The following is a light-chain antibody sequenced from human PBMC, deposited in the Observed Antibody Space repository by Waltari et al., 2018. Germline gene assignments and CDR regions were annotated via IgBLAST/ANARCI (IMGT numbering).Light chain of an antibody. V-gene: IGKV4-1*01. CDR3: QQYYSTPYT. CDR1: QTILYNSNNKNY. Sequence: DIVMTQSPDPLAVSLGERATIHCKSSQTILYNSNNKNYLAWYQQKPGQLPKLLIYWASTRESGVPDRFSGSGSGTDFTLTVSSLQAEDVAVYYCQQYYSTPYTFGQGTKLEI. J-gene: IGKJ2*01. CDR2: WAS.